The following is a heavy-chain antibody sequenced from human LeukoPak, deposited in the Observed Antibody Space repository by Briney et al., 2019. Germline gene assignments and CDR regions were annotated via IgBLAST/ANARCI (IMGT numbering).Heavy chain of an antibody. D-gene: IGHD6-13*01. CDR2: ISGDGGSI. CDR1: GFTFDDYA. CDR3: AKEDYSSSWYALDY. J-gene: IGHJ4*02. Sequence: HSGGSLRLSCAASGFTFDDYAIYWVRQGAGEGLEWVSLISGDGGSIYYAASVKGRFTISRDNSKNSLYLQMNSLRTEDTALYYCAKEDYSSSWYALDYWGQGTLVTVSS. V-gene: IGHV3-43*02.